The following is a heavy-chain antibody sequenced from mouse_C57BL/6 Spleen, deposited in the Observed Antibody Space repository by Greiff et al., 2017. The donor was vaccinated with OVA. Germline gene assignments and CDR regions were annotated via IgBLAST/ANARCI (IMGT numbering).Heavy chain of an antibody. V-gene: IGHV1-53*01. CDR3: ARSRYYGMMDD. CDR1: GYTFTSYW. D-gene: IGHD1-1*01. CDR2: LNPSNGGT. J-gene: IGHJ4*01. Sequence: QVQLQQPGTELVKPGASVKLSCKASGYTFTSYWMHWVKQRPGHGLEWIGNLNPSNGGTNYNEKVKSKAPLTVDKSSSTAYMQLSSLTSEDSAVYDCARSRYYGMMDDWGQGTAVTVSS.